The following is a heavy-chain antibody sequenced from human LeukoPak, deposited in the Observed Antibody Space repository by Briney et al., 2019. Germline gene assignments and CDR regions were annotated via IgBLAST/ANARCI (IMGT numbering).Heavy chain of an antibody. CDR3: TSQQQLLTYFGS. V-gene: IGHV3-21*03. CDR2: ITSTSSYR. Sequence: GGSLRLSCAASGFTFSSYSMNWVRQAPGKGLDWVSSITSTSSYRYYADSVKGRFTISRGNAKKSLYLQMNSLKTEDTAVYYCTSQQQLLTYFGSWGQGTLVTVSS. J-gene: IGHJ4*02. CDR1: GFTFSSYS. D-gene: IGHD6-13*01.